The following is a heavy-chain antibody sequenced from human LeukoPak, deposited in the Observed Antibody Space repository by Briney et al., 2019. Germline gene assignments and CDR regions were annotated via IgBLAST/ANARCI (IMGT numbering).Heavy chain of an antibody. V-gene: IGHV3-7*03. D-gene: IGHD2-15*01. J-gene: IGHJ6*04. CDR3: ARDECSGGSCYYYYYYGMDV. Sequence: GGSLRLSCAASGFTFSSYWMSWVRQAPGKGLAWVANIKQDGSDKYYVDSVKGRFTISRDNAKNSLYLQMNSLRAEDTAVYYCARDECSGGSCYYYYYYGMDVWGKGTTVTVSS. CDR2: IKQDGSDK. CDR1: GFTFSSYW.